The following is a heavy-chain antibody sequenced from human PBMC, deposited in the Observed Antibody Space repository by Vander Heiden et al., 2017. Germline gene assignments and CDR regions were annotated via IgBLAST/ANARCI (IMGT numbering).Heavy chain of an antibody. D-gene: IGHD1-26*01. V-gene: IGHV3-23*01. CDR1: GFTFSSYA. J-gene: IGHJ2*01. CDR3: ASAINQWESHWYFDL. CDR2: ISGSGGST. Sequence: EVQLLESGGGLVQAGGSLRLSCAASGFTFSSYAMSWVRQAPGKGLEWVSAISGSGGSTYYADSVKGRFTISRDNSKNTLYLQMNSLRAEDTAVYYCASAINQWESHWYFDLWGRGTLVTVSS.